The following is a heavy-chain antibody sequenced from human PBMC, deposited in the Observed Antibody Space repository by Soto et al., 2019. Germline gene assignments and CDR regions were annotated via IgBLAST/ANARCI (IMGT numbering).Heavy chain of an antibody. D-gene: IGHD6-6*01. CDR2: IYYSGST. V-gene: IGHV4-31*03. Sequence: SETLSLTCTASGGSISSGGYYWSWIRQHPGKGLEWIGYIYYSGSTYYNPSLKSRVTISVDTSKNQFSLKLSSVTAADTAVYYCARAWPHAPYSSSSESWFDPWGQGTLVTVSS. CDR1: GGSISSGGYY. J-gene: IGHJ5*02. CDR3: ARAWPHAPYSSSSESWFDP.